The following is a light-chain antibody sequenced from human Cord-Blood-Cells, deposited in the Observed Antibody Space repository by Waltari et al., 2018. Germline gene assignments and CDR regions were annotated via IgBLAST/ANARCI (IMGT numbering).Light chain of an antibody. CDR3: CSYAGSSTYV. CDR1: SRDVGSYHL. Sequence: QSALTQPASVSGPPGQSSTISRTGTSRDVGSYHLVFWYQQHPGKAPKLMIYEGSKRPSGVSNRFSGSKSGNTASLTISGLQAEDEADYYCCSYAGSSTYVFGTGTKVTVL. J-gene: IGLJ1*01. V-gene: IGLV2-23*01. CDR2: EGS.